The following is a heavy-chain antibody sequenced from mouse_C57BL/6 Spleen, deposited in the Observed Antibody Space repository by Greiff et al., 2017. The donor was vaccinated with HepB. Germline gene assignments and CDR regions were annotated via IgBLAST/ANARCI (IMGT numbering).Heavy chain of an antibody. J-gene: IGHJ1*03. Sequence: EVQLVESGGGLVKPGGSLKLSCAASGFTFSDYGMHWVRQAPEKGLEWVAYISSGSSTIYYADTVKGRFTISRDNAKNTLFLQMTSLRSEDTAMYYCDRRAPAVVYWYFDVWGTGTTVTVSS. D-gene: IGHD1-1*01. V-gene: IGHV5-17*01. CDR1: GFTFSDYG. CDR3: DRRAPAVVYWYFDV. CDR2: ISSGSSTI.